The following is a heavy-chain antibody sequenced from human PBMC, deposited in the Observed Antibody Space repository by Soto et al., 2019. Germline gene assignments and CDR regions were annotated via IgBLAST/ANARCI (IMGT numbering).Heavy chain of an antibody. CDR1: GYSFISYW. D-gene: IGHD3-10*01. CDR3: VRFGTMGMTRDAFDI. Sequence: GESLKISCKGSGYSFISYWISWVRQMPGKGLEWMGMIDPSDSYTNYSPSFQGHVTTSADKSISTAYLQWSSLKASDTAIYYCVRFGTMGMTRDAFDIGGQGTMVTVSS. J-gene: IGHJ3*02. CDR2: IDPSDSYT. V-gene: IGHV5-10-1*01.